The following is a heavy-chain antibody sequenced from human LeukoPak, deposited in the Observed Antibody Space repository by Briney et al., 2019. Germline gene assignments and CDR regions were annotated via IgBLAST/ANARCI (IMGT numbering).Heavy chain of an antibody. CDR3: ARGGGSSSSVYDYFDY. Sequence: HTGGSLRLSCAASGFTFSSYEMNWVRQAPGKGLEWVSYISSSGSTIYYADSVKGRFTISRDNAKNSLYLQMNSLRAEDTAVYYCARGGGSSSSVYDYFDYWGQGTLVTVSS. CDR2: ISSSGSTI. CDR1: GFTFSSYE. V-gene: IGHV3-48*03. J-gene: IGHJ4*02. D-gene: IGHD6-6*01.